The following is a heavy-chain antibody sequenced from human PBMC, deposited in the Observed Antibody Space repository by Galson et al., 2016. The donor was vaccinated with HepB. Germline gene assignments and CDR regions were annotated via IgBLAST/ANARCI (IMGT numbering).Heavy chain of an antibody. CDR2: IYSGGST. Sequence: SLRLSCAASGFTVNSHYMTWVRQAPGKGLEWVSVIYSGGSTYYADSVKGRFTISRDNSKNTLYLQMNSLRAEDTAVYYCARARRESADNFDYWGQGTLVTVSS. V-gene: IGHV3-53*01. CDR1: GFTVNSHY. CDR3: ARARRESADNFDY. J-gene: IGHJ4*02. D-gene: IGHD6-13*01.